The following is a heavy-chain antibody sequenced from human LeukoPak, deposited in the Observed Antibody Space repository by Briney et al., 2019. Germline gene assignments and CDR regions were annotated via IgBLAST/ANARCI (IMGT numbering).Heavy chain of an antibody. CDR1: GGSISSYY. CDR3: ASRNYYDSSGSEFRDY. Sequence: SETLPLTCTVSGGSISSYYWSWLRQPPGKGLEWIGYIYYSGSTNYNPSLKSRVTISVDTSKNQFSLKLSSVTAADTAVYYCASRNYYDSSGSEFRDYWGQGTLVTVSS. V-gene: IGHV4-59*08. J-gene: IGHJ4*02. CDR2: IYYSGST. D-gene: IGHD3-22*01.